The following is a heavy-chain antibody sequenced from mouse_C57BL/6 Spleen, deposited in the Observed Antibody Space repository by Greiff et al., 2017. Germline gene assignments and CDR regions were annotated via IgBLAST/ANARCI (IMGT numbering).Heavy chain of an antibody. CDR2: IDPVTGGT. V-gene: IGHV1-15*01. CDR3: TRPYGSSYGGFAY. Sequence: QVQLQQSGAELVRPGASVTLSCKASGYTFTDYEMHWVKQTPVHGLEWIGAIDPVTGGTDYNQKFQGKAILTADKSSSTAYMELRSLTSEDSAVYYCTRPYGSSYGGFAYWGQGTLVTVSA. CDR1: GYTFTDYE. D-gene: IGHD1-1*01. J-gene: IGHJ3*01.